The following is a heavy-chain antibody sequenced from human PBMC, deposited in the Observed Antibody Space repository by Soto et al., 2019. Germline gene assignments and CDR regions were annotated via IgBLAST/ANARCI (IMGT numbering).Heavy chain of an antibody. CDR2: IYYSGST. D-gene: IGHD3-3*01. CDR1: GGSISSSSYY. V-gene: IGHV4-39*01. J-gene: IGHJ6*03. CDR3: ACYYFWTAYPTNMDV. Sequence: SETLSLTCTVSGGSISSSSYYWGWIRQPPGKGLGWIGSIYYSGSTYYNPSLKSRVTISVDTSKNQFSLKLSSVTAADTAVYYCACYYFWTAYPTNMDVWGKVHTVTVS.